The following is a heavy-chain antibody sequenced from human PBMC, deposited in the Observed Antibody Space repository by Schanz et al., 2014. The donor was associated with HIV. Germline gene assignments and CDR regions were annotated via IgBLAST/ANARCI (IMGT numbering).Heavy chain of an antibody. Sequence: EHLVESGGGSVKPGGSLRLSCVASGFTFNNYAMTWVRQAPGKGLEWVSSISESGGRSYYADSVNGRFTISRDNSKNTLYLQMNSLRAEDTAVYYCAREREESIAYYYYGMDVWGQGTAVTVSS. V-gene: IGHV3-23*04. CDR2: ISESGGRS. CDR3: AREREESIAYYYYGMDV. D-gene: IGHD1-26*01. CDR1: GFTFNNYA. J-gene: IGHJ6*02.